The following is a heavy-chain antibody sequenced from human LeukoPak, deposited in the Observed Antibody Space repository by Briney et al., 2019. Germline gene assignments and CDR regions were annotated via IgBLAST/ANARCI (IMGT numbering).Heavy chain of an antibody. CDR3: AKSLNSGSYWTFDY. CDR2: ISMDGVNT. Sequence: GGSLRLSCAASGFTFDYYTMYWVRQGPEKGLEWVSLISMDGVNTFYADSVKGRFTISRDNSKNTLYLQMNSLRAEDTAVYYCAKSLNSGSYWTFDYWGQGTLVTVSS. V-gene: IGHV3-43*01. D-gene: IGHD1-26*01. CDR1: GFTFDYYT. J-gene: IGHJ4*02.